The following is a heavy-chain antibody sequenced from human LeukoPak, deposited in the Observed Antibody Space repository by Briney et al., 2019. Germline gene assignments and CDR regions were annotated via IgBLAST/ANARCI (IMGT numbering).Heavy chain of an antibody. Sequence: PSQTLSLTCTVSGGSISSGGYYWSWIRQHPGKGLEWIGYIYYSGSTNYNPSLKSRVTISVDTSKNQFSLKLSSVTAADTAVYYCARRLVGYYGMDVWGQGTLVTVSS. CDR3: ARRLVGYYGMDV. CDR1: GGSISSGGYY. J-gene: IGHJ6*02. CDR2: IYYSGST. V-gene: IGHV4-31*03. D-gene: IGHD3-10*01.